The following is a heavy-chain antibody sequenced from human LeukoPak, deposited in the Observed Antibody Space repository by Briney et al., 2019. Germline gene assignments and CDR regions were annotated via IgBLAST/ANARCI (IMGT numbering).Heavy chain of an antibody. Sequence: ASVKVSCKASGYTFTNYDINWVRQATGQGPEWMAWMNPRSGDSRSAQKFQGRLTLTRDTSITTAYMELSTLRSDDTAVYFCATGLEVPADINAWGQGTQVTVSS. J-gene: IGHJ4*02. CDR1: GYTFTNYD. CDR2: MNPRSGDS. V-gene: IGHV1-8*01. D-gene: IGHD2-2*02. CDR3: ATGLEVPADINA.